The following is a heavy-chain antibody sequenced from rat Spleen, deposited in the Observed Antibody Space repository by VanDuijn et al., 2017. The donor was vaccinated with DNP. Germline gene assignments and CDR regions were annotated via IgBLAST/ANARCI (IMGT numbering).Heavy chain of an antibody. CDR2: INTSGGGT. D-gene: IGHD1-12*02. CDR1: GFTFSNYD. V-gene: IGHV5-25*01. Sequence: EVQLVESGGGLVQPGRSLKLSCAASGFTFSNYDMAWVRQAPTKGLEWVASINTSGGGTFYRDSVKGRFTVSRDNAKSILYLQMDSLRSEDTAIYYCARDTMMAPFDYWGQGVMVTVSS. J-gene: IGHJ2*01. CDR3: ARDTMMAPFDY.